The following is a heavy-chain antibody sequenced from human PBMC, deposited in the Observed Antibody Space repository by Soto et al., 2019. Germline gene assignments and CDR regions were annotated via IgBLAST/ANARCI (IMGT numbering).Heavy chain of an antibody. CDR3: ARVSGRGDYFDF. CDR1: GTTISSGDHY. CDR2: MYYTGKT. V-gene: IGHV4-30-4*01. Sequence: QVQLQESGPGLVKPSQTLSLTCTVSGTTISSGDHYWSWIRQAPGKGLEWIGYMYYTGKTYYNTSLQRRVTLAVDPSQTPFSLTMTSVTAADTAMYFCARVSGRGDYFDFWGRGTVVSVSA. D-gene: IGHD1-26*01. J-gene: IGHJ4*02.